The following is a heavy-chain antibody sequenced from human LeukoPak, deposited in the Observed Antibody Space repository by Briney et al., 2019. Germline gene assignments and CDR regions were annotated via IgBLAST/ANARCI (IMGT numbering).Heavy chain of an antibody. CDR1: GYTFTSYA. CDR3: AREESWYFDL. V-gene: IGHV7-4-1*02. J-gene: IGHJ2*01. CDR2: INTNTGNP. Sequence: WASVKVSCKASGYTFTSYAMNWVRQAPGQGLEWTGWINTNTGNPTYAQGFTGRFVFSLDTSVSTAYLQISSLKTEDSAVYYCAREESWYFDLWGRGTLVTVSS.